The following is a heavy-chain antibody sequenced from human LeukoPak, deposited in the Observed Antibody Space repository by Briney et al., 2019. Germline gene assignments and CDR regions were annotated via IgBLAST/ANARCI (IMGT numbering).Heavy chain of an antibody. V-gene: IGHV3-21*01. D-gene: IGHD6-19*01. CDR1: GITFSSYT. CDR3: ARGSSRADY. J-gene: IGHJ4*02. CDR2: ISSSTYI. Sequence: PGGSLRLSCVASGITFSSYTINWVRQAPGKGLEWVSSISSSTYIYYADSVKGRFTISRDNAKNSLYLQMNSLRAEDTAVYYCARGSSRADYWGQGTLVTVSS.